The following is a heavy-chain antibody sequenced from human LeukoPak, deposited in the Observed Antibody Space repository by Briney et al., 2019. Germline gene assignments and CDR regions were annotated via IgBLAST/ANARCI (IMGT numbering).Heavy chain of an antibody. Sequence: PSETLSLTCTVSGDSITSTYWSWIRQPPGKGPEYLGYIYYNGDTNYNPSLRGRLSLSLDMSKNQFSLKLTSVTAADTAVYFCAKSARVPYFWGQGILVTASS. CDR1: GDSITSTY. V-gene: IGHV4-59*08. D-gene: IGHD3-10*01. CDR2: IYYNGDT. J-gene: IGHJ4*02. CDR3: AKSARVPYF.